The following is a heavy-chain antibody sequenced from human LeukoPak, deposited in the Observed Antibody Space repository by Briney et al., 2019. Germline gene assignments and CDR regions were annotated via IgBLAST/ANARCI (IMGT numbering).Heavy chain of an antibody. CDR1: GYTFTGYY. J-gene: IGHJ3*02. V-gene: IGHV1-2*02. D-gene: IGHD3-22*01. CDR2: INPNSGGT. Sequence: ASVKVSCKASGYTFTGYYMHWVRQAPGQGLEWMGWINPNSGGTNYAQKFQSRVTMTRYTSISTAYMELSRLRSDDTAVYYCARPFDSSGYQDAFDIWGQGTMVTVSS. CDR3: ARPFDSSGYQDAFDI.